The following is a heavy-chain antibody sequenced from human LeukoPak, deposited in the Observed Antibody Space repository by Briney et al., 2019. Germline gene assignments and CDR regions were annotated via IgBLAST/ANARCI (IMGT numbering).Heavy chain of an antibody. V-gene: IGHV4-34*01. CDR3: ARVPQFSAAGLNYYYGMDV. Sequence: SETLSLTCAVYGGSFSGYYWSWIRQPPGKGLEWIGVINHSGSTNYNPSLKSRVTISVDTSKNQFSLKLSSVTAADTAVYYCARVPQFSAAGLNYYYGMDVWGKGTTVTVSS. D-gene: IGHD6-13*01. J-gene: IGHJ6*04. CDR2: INHSGST. CDR1: GGSFSGYY.